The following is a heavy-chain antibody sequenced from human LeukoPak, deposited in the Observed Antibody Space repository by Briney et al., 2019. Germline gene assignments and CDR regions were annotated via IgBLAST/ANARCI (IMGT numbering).Heavy chain of an antibody. D-gene: IGHD2-15*01. CDR3: ARDRCSGGRCYSLSVGYMDV. CDR1: GFIFDDYG. Sequence: GGSLRLSCAAFGFIFDDYGMSWVRQAPGKGLEWVSYISSSSTTIYYEDSVKGRFTISRDNAKKSLYLQMNSLRAEDTAVYYCARDRCSGGRCYSLSVGYMDVWGKGTTVTVSS. V-gene: IGHV3-48*01. CDR2: ISSSSTTI. J-gene: IGHJ6*03.